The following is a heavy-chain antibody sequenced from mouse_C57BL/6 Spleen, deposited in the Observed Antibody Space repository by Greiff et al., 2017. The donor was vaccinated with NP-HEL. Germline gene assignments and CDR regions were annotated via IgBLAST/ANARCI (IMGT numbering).Heavy chain of an antibody. J-gene: IGHJ4*01. V-gene: IGHV2-5*01. CDR3: AKNRSPNYGSSYAMDY. D-gene: IGHD1-1*01. CDR2: IWRGGST. CDR1: GFSLTSYG. Sequence: QVHVKQSGPGLVQPSQSLSITCTVSGFSLTSYGVHWVRQSPGKGLEWLGVIWRGGSTDYNAAFMSRLSITKDNSKSQVFFKMNSLQADDTAIYYCAKNRSPNYGSSYAMDYWGQGTSVTVSS.